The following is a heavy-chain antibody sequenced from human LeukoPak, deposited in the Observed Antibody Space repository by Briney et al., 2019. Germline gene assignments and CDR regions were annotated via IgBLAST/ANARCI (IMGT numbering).Heavy chain of an antibody. J-gene: IGHJ3*02. Sequence: ETLSLTCTVSGGSISSYYWSWIRQPPGKGLEWVAIISGSGGGTYYADSVKGRFTVSRDFFTSTLDLQMTSLRAEDTAVYYCARDWGRMGYCSSISCSDAFDIWGQGTMVTVSS. V-gene: IGHV3-23*01. D-gene: IGHD2-2*01. CDR3: ARDWGRMGYCSSISCSDAFDI. CDR1: GGSISSYY. CDR2: ISGSGGGT.